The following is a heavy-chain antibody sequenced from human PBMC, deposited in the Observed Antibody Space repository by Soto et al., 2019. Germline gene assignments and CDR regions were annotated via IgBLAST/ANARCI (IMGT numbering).Heavy chain of an antibody. CDR1: GGSISSYY. V-gene: IGHV4-59*08. Sequence: SETLSLTCTVSGGSISSYYWSWIRQPPGKGLEWIGYIYYSGSTNYNPSLKSRVTISVDTSKNQFSLKLSSVTAADTAVYYCARRSVVGFWSGYYKPPSYYYYMDVWGKGTTVTVSS. CDR2: IYYSGST. CDR3: ARRSVVGFWSGYYKPPSYYYYMDV. D-gene: IGHD3-3*01. J-gene: IGHJ6*03.